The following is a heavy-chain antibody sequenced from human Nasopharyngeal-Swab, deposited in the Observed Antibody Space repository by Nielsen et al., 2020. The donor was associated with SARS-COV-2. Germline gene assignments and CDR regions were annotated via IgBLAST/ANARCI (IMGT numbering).Heavy chain of an antibody. J-gene: IGHJ6*02. CDR2: INPSGGST. Sequence: ASAKVSCKASGYTFTSYYMHWVRQAPGQGLEWMGIINPSGGSTSYAQKFQGRVTMTRDTSTSTVYMELSSLGSEDTAVYYCARELTALYGMDVWDQGTTVTVSS. D-gene: IGHD1-20*01. V-gene: IGHV1-46*01. CDR1: GYTFTSYY. CDR3: ARELTALYGMDV.